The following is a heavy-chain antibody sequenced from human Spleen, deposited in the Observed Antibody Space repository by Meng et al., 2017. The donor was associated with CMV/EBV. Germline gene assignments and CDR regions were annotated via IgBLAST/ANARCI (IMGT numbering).Heavy chain of an antibody. V-gene: IGHV5-51*01. CDR1: GYSFTNYW. Sequence: GESLKISCKGSGYSFTNYWIGWVRQMPGKGLEWMGIIYPDDSDTRYIPSFQGQVTISVDKSISTSYLQWSSLKASDIAMYYCARLHGCSSSCGYGMDVWGQGTTVTVSS. CDR3: ARLHGCSSSCGYGMDV. CDR2: IYPDDSDT. J-gene: IGHJ6*02. D-gene: IGHD6-13*01.